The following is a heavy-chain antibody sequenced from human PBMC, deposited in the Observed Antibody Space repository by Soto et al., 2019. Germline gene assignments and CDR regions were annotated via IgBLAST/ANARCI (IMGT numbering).Heavy chain of an antibody. V-gene: IGHV3-48*02. J-gene: IGHJ6*02. CDR3: ARADSSSWSSYGMDV. CDR2: ISSSSSTI. CDR1: GFTFSSYS. Sequence: GGSLRLSCAASGFTFSSYSMNWVRQAPGKGLEWVSYISSSSSTIYYEDSVKGRFTISRDNAKNSLYLQMNSLRDEDTAVYYCARADSSSWSSYGMDVWGQETTVTVSS. D-gene: IGHD6-13*01.